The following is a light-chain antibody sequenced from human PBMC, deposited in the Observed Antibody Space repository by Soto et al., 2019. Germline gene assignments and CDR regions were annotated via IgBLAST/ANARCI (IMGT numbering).Light chain of an antibody. V-gene: IGKV3-15*01. CDR3: QQYNNWPRT. Sequence: EIVMTQSPATLSVSPGERATLSCRASQSVSSNLAWYQQKPGQGPRLLIYGASTRATGIPARFSGSRSGTEFTLTISSLQCEDFAVYYCQQYNNWPRTFGQGTKVEIK. J-gene: IGKJ1*01. CDR1: QSVSSN. CDR2: GAS.